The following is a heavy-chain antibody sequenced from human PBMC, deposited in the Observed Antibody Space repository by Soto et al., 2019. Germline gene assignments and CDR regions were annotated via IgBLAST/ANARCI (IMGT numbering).Heavy chain of an antibody. CDR1: GGSISSYY. J-gene: IGHJ6*02. V-gene: IGHV4-59*01. CDR3: ARETTVTTGYYYYGMDV. D-gene: IGHD4-4*01. CDR2: IYYSGST. Sequence: QVQLQESGPGLVKPSETLSLTCTVSGGSISSYYWSWIRQPPGTGLEWMGYIYYSGSTNYNPSLTRRVTISLDKSKNQFSLKLSSVTAADTAVYYCARETTVTTGYYYYGMDVWGQGTTVTVSS.